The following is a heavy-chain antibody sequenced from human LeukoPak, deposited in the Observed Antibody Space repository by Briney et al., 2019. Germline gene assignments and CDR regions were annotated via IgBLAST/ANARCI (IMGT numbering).Heavy chain of an antibody. CDR1: GFTFSIYA. Sequence: PGGSLRLSCAASGFTFSIYAMHWVRQAPGKGLEWVTFISYDGNNKYYADSVKGRFTISRDNSKNTLYLQMNSLRVEDTAVYYCATVSGPDFWGRGTLVTVSS. J-gene: IGHJ4*02. CDR2: ISYDGNNK. V-gene: IGHV3-30-3*01. CDR3: ATVSGPDF.